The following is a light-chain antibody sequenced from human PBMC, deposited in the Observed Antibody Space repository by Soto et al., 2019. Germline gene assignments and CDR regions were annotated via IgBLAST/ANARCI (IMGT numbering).Light chain of an antibody. CDR3: FSYTTSSTLV. V-gene: IGLV2-14*01. Sequence: QSALTQPASVSGSPGQSITISCTGTSSDVGGYNYVSWYQQHPAKAPKLMIYEVSNRPSGVSHRFSGSQSGNTASLTISGLQAEDGADYYCFSYTTSSTLVFGGGTKVTVL. CDR2: EVS. J-gene: IGLJ3*02. CDR1: SSDVGGYNY.